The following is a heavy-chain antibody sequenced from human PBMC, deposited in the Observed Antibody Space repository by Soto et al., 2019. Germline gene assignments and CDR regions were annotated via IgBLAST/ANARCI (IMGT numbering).Heavy chain of an antibody. CDR1: GGSISSSSYY. Sequence: QLQLQESGPGLVKPSETLSLTCTVSGGSISSSSYYWGWIRQPPGKGLEWIGSIYYSGSTYYNPSLKGRVTISVDTSKNQFSLKLSSVTAADTAVFYGARHWDYVWGSYRPYFDYWGQGTLVTVSS. CDR2: IYYSGST. J-gene: IGHJ4*02. D-gene: IGHD3-16*02. CDR3: ARHWDYVWGSYRPYFDY. V-gene: IGHV4-39*01.